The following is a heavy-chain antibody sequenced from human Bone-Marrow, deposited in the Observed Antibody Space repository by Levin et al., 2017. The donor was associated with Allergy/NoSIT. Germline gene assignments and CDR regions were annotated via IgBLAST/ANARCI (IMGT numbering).Heavy chain of an antibody. D-gene: IGHD1-26*01. CDR2: INHSGRT. Sequence: PSPTLSLPCDVSGGSFGAFYWSWLRQSPGKGLEWIAEINHSGRTYYSPSLNSRVTISVDTSKNRFSLSLRSVTAADTALYYCASSWALPSGGSPFYYALDVWGQGTTVIVSS. V-gene: IGHV4-34*01. CDR1: GGSFGAFY. J-gene: IGHJ6*02. CDR3: ASSWALPSGGSPFYYALDV.